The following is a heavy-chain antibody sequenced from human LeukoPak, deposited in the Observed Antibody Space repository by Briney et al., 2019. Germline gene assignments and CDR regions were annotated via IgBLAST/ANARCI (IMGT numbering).Heavy chain of an antibody. CDR1: GFTFSSYS. D-gene: IGHD3-10*01. CDR3: AKSYYGSGSYYIPIFDY. CDR2: ISYDGSNK. Sequence: GGSLRLSCAASGFTFSSYSMNWVRQAPGKGLEWVAVISYDGSNKYYADSVKGRFTISRDNSKNTLYLQMNSLRAEDTAVYYCAKSYYGSGSYYIPIFDYWGQGTLVTVSS. V-gene: IGHV3-30*18. J-gene: IGHJ4*02.